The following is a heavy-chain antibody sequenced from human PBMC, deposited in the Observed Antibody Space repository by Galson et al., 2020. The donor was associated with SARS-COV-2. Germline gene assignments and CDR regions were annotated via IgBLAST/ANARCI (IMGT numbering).Heavy chain of an antibody. CDR3: ARVLSGPIVGRDAFAV. J-gene: IGHJ3*01. Sequence: GGSLRLSCSASGFTFSSYAMSWFRRAPGKGLQWVSSIHGRGDDTYYTDSVKGRFTIPRDNSQNTLYLQMNSVRADDTAVYHCARVLSGPIVGRDAFAVWGQGATVTVSS. D-gene: IGHD3-3*01. CDR2: IHGRGDDT. V-gene: IGHV3-23*01. CDR1: GFTFSSYA.